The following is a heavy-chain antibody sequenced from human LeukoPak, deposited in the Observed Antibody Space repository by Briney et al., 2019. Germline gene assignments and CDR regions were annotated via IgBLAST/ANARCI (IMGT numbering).Heavy chain of an antibody. J-gene: IGHJ3*02. D-gene: IGHD2-8*01. Sequence: ASVKVSCKASGYTFNGYYMHWVRQAPGQGLEWMGWINPNSGGTNYAQKFQGRVTMTRDTSISTAYMELSRLRSDDTAVYYCARHRVYCTNGVCPRGDAFDIWGQGTMVTVSS. CDR3: ARHRVYCTNGVCPRGDAFDI. CDR1: GYTFNGYY. V-gene: IGHV1-2*02. CDR2: INPNSGGT.